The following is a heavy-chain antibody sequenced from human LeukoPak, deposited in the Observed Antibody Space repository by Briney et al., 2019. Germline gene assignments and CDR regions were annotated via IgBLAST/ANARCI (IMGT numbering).Heavy chain of an antibody. Sequence: GGSLRLSCAASGFTFSSYGMRWVRQAPGKELEWVAFIRYDGSNKYYADSVKGRFTISRDNSKNTLYLQMNSLRAEDTAVYYCAKGSDTIFGVVEDYFDYWGQGTLVTVSS. CDR3: AKGSDTIFGVVEDYFDY. J-gene: IGHJ4*02. CDR2: IRYDGSNK. V-gene: IGHV3-30*02. CDR1: GFTFSSYG. D-gene: IGHD3-3*01.